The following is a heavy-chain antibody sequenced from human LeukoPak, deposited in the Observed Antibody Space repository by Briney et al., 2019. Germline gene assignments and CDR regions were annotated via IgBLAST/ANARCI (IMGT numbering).Heavy chain of an antibody. D-gene: IGHD2-15*01. V-gene: IGHV3-7*01. CDR1: GFTFSSYW. J-gene: IGHJ4*02. Sequence: GGSLRLSCAASGFTFSSYWMSWVRQAPGKGLEWVANIKQDGSEKYYVDSVKGRFTISRDNAKNSLYLQMNSLRAEDTAVYYCARDLQYCSGGICYSKRPKDYWGQGTLVTVSS. CDR2: IKQDGSEK. CDR3: ARDLQYCSGGICYSKRPKDY.